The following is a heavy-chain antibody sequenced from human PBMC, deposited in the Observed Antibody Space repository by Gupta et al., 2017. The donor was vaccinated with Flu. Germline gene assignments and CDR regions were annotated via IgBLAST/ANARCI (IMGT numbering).Heavy chain of an antibody. J-gene: IGHJ3*02. Sequence: EGQLVESGGGLVKPGGSLRLSCAASGFSFSYAYMNWVRKAPGKGLEWIGRLKSEADGGTADYAAPLKGRFTISRDDSKNTLWLQMNSLRTEDTAVYYCTTDSSGGITFDMWGQGTPVTVSA. CDR2: LKSEADGGTA. D-gene: IGHD3-10*01. V-gene: IGHV3-15*01. CDR1: GFSFSYAY. CDR3: TTDSSGGITFDM.